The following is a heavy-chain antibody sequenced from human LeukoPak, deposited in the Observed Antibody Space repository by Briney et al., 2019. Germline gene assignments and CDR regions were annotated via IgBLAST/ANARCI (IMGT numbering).Heavy chain of an antibody. V-gene: IGHV4-59*01. J-gene: IGHJ3*02. CDR3: ARTRRGYTYGFRSRELLKAFDI. CDR1: GDSISSYY. CDR2: IYYTGST. D-gene: IGHD5-18*01. Sequence: SETLSLTCTVSGDSISSYYWSRIRQPPGKGLEWIGYIYYTGSTKYNPSLKSRVTISLDTSKKQFSLKLTSVTAADTAVYSCARTRRGYTYGFRSRELLKAFDIWGQGTVVTVSS.